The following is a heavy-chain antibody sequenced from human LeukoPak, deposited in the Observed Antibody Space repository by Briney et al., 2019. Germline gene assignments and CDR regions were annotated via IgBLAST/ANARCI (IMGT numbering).Heavy chain of an antibody. D-gene: IGHD3-16*02. CDR1: GGSVSSGSYY. Sequence: SETLSLTCTASGGSVSSGSYYWSWIRQPPGTGLEWIGYIYYSGSTNYNPSLKSRVTISVDTSKNQFSLKLSSVTAADTAVYYCARGLTFGGVIVREDYGMDVWGKGTTVTVSS. CDR2: IYYSGST. CDR3: ARGLTFGGVIVREDYGMDV. J-gene: IGHJ6*04. V-gene: IGHV4-61*01.